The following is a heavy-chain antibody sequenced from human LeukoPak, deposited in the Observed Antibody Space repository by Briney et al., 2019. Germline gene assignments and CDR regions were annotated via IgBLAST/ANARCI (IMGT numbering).Heavy chain of an antibody. CDR2: IYYSGST. J-gene: IGHJ4*02. V-gene: IGHV4-39*07. CDR1: GGSISSSSYY. Sequence: SETLSLTCTVSGGSISSSSYYLGWIRQPPGKGLVWIGSIYYSGSTYYNPSLKSRVTISVDKSKNQFSLKLSSVTAADTAVYYCARVKFRASSYYYDSSAFDYWGQGTLVTVSS. CDR3: ARVKFRASSYYYDSSAFDY. D-gene: IGHD3-22*01.